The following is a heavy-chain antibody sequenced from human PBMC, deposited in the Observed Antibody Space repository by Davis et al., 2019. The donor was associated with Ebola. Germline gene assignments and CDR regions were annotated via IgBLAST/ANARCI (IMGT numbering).Heavy chain of an antibody. V-gene: IGHV4-34*01. Sequence: SETLSLTCAIYGGSFSGYYWSWIRQPPGKGLEWIGEINHSGSTNYNPSLKSRVTISVDTSKNQFSLKLSSVTAADTAVYYCARGRVRMDVWGQGTTVTVSS. CDR2: INHSGST. CDR3: ARGRVRMDV. CDR1: GGSFSGYY. J-gene: IGHJ6*02.